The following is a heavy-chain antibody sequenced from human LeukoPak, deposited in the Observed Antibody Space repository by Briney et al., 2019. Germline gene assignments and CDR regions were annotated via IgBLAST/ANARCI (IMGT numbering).Heavy chain of an antibody. CDR2: ISNSGSST. CDR1: GFTVSSNY. Sequence: GGSLRLSCTASGFTVSSNYMSWVRQAPGKGLEWVSYISNSGSSTKYADSVKGRFTIHRDNAKNSLSLQMNSVRPEDTAVYYCARADRTSWFDYWGQGTLVTVSS. J-gene: IGHJ4*02. D-gene: IGHD2-2*01. V-gene: IGHV3-11*05. CDR3: ARADRTSWFDY.